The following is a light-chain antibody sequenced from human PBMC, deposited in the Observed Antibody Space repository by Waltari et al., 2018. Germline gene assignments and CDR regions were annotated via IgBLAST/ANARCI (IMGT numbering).Light chain of an antibody. CDR2: AAS. V-gene: IGKV3-20*01. J-gene: IGKJ1*01. Sequence: VLTQFPGTLSLSPGERATLSCRASQNIGRYLVWYQQKPGQPPRLLIYAASTRATGIPDRFIGSGSGTDFSLTIARLEPEDFAVYFCQNHERLPATFGQGTKVEI. CDR3: QNHERLPAT. CDR1: QNIGRY.